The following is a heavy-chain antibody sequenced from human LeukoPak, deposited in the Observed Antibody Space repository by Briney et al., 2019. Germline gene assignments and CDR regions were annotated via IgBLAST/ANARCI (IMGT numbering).Heavy chain of an antibody. CDR2: IYTTGTT. V-gene: IGHV4-61*09. J-gene: IGHJ4*02. Sequence: PSETLSPTCTVSGGSINSGSYYWNWIRQSAGKGLEWIGHIYTTGTTNCNPSLKSRVTISVDRSKNQFSLKLSSVTAADTAVYYCARARNWGSDYWGQGTLVTVSS. CDR1: GGSINSGSYY. D-gene: IGHD7-27*01. CDR3: ARARNWGSDY.